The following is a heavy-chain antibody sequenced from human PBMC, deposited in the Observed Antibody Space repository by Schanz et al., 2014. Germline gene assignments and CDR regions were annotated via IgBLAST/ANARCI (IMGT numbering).Heavy chain of an antibody. J-gene: IGHJ4*02. V-gene: IGHV3-9*01. CDR1: GFIFEDYA. CDR2: ISWNSYSL. CDR3: ARAPGANASPYYFDY. Sequence: GQLVESGGGLVQPGRSLRLSCAASGFIFEDYAMYWVRQAPGKGLEWVSGISWNSYSLLYADSVQGRFTISRDNAKNSLYLQMNSLRHDDTAFYYCARAPGANASPYYFDYWGQGSLVTVSS. D-gene: IGHD2-8*01.